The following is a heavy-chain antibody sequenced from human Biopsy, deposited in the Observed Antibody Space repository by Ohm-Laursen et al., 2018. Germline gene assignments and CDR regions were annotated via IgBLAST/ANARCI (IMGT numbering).Heavy chain of an antibody. Sequence: SVKVSCKVSGGRFRELSIHWVRQAPGKGLEWMGWSSAYNGKTNYAQKFQGRLTMTTDTSTSTAYMELRSLRSDDTAVYYCARDRPSVSTYGVDWGQGTLVTVSS. CDR3: ARDRPSVSTYGVD. V-gene: IGHV1-18*01. CDR2: SSAYNGKT. D-gene: IGHD3-3*01. J-gene: IGHJ4*02. CDR1: GGRFRELS.